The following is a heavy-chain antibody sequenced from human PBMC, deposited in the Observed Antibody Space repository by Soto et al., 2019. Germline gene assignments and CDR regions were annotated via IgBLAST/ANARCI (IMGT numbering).Heavy chain of an antibody. Sequence: EVQLVELGGGLVKPGGSLRLSCAASGFNFHTYSMNWVRQAPAKGLEWVSSISGSGEYIYYSDSVKGRFTISRDNSKSSLYLQMNSLRAEDTAVYYCASPGGSSAALGDWGQGTLVTVSS. J-gene: IGHJ4*02. CDR3: ASPGGSSAALGD. D-gene: IGHD6-6*01. CDR1: GFNFHTYS. V-gene: IGHV3-21*02. CDR2: ISGSGEYI.